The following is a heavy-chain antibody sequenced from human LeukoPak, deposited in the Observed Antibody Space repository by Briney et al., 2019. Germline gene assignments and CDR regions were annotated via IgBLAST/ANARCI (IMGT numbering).Heavy chain of an antibody. CDR3: ARGPYSSGWYGYNY. D-gene: IGHD6-19*01. V-gene: IGHV4-59*01. J-gene: IGHJ4*02. CDR2: IYYSGST. CDR1: GGSISSYY. Sequence: PSETLSLTCTVSGGSISSYYWSWIRQPPGKGLEWIGYIYYSGSTNYNPSLKSRVTISVDTSKNQFSLKLSSVTAADTAVYYCARGPYSSGWYGYNYWGQGTLVTVSP.